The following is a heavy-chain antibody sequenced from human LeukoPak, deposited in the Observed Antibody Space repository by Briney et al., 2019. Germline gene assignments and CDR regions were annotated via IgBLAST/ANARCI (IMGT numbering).Heavy chain of an antibody. V-gene: IGHV4-39*01. CDR1: GGSISSYY. CDR2: IYYSGST. D-gene: IGHD3-22*01. Sequence: ASETLSLTCTVSGGSISSYYWGWIRQPPGKGLEWIGSIYYSGSTYYNPSLKSRVTISVDTSKNQFSLKLSSVTAADTAVYYCARQPSYYYDSSGYHHDAFDIWGQGTMVTVSS. CDR3: ARQPSYYYDSSGYHHDAFDI. J-gene: IGHJ3*02.